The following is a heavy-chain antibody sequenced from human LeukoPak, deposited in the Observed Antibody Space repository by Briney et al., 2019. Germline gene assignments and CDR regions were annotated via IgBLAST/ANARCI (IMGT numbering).Heavy chain of an antibody. J-gene: IGHJ5*02. V-gene: IGHV1-2*02. CDR3: ARDLARGDGDYVLYH. Sequence: ASLKVSCKASGYTFTGFYIHWVRQAPGQGLEWMGWISPKNGGTNYAQKFEGRVTMTRDTSISTAYMGLSRLTSDDTAVYYCARDLARGDGDYVLYHWGQGTPVTVSS. D-gene: IGHD4-17*01. CDR1: GYTFTGFY. CDR2: ISPKNGGT.